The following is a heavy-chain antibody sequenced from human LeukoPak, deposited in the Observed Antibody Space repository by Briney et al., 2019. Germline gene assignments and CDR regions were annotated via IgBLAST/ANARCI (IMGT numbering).Heavy chain of an antibody. V-gene: IGHV4-61*01. D-gene: IGHD3-10*01. CDR1: AGSFISSSHH. Sequence: PSETLSLTCTVSAGSFISSSHHWGWIRQSPGKGLEWIGYIYYSGSTNYNPSLKSRVTISVDTSKNQFSLKLSSVTAADTAVYYCARELGPGEVDYWGQGTLVTVSS. CDR3: ARELGPGEVDY. CDR2: IYYSGST. J-gene: IGHJ4*02.